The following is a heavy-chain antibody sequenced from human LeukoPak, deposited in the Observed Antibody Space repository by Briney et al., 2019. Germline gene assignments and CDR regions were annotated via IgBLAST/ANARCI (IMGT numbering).Heavy chain of an antibody. Sequence: GGSLRLSCAASGFTFSSYSMNWVRQAPGKGLEWVSSNSAGSKYIYYADSVKGRFTISRDNAKNSLYLQLNSLRVEDTAVYYCARVPGGYRDQDAFDIWGQGTMVTVSS. CDR3: ARVPGGYRDQDAFDI. CDR2: NSAGSKYI. J-gene: IGHJ3*02. V-gene: IGHV3-21*01. D-gene: IGHD4-17*01. CDR1: GFTFSSYS.